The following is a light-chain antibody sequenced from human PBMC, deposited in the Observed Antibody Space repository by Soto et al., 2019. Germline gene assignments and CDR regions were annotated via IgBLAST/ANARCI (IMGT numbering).Light chain of an antibody. V-gene: IGKV3-15*01. CDR2: GAS. J-gene: IGKJ1*01. CDR3: QQYNNWPRGT. CDR1: QSVSSN. Sequence: EIVMTQSPATLSVSPGERATLSCRASQSVSSNLAWYQQKPGQAPRLLIYGASTRATGIPARFSGSGSGTEFTLTFSSLQSADFAVYFCQQYNNWPRGTFGQGTKVDIK.